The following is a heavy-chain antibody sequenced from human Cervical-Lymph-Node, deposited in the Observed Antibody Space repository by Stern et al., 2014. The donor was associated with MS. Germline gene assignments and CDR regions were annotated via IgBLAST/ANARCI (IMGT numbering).Heavy chain of an antibody. CDR3: AREVAGHRLAMMDV. D-gene: IGHD6-19*01. CDR2: INPSGGST. V-gene: IGHV1-46*01. Sequence: VQLVEPGAEVKKPGASVNVFCKASGYTFTRYYMHWVRQAPGQGLEWMGIINPSGGSTSYAQKFQGRVTMTRDTSTSTVYMELSSLRSEDTAVYYCAREVAGHRLAMMDVWGQGTTVTVSS. CDR1: GYTFTRYY. J-gene: IGHJ6*02.